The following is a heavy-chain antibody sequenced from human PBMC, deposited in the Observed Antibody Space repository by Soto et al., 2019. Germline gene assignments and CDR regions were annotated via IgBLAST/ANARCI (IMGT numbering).Heavy chain of an antibody. Sequence: EVQLLESGGGLVQPGGSLRLSCAASGFTFSSYAMSWVRQAPGKGLEWVSAISGSGGSTYYADSVKGRFTISRDNAKNTRYLQRNSLRAEDTAVYYGAKDDFWSGYLIDYWGQGSLVTVSS. V-gene: IGHV3-23*01. CDR2: ISGSGGST. CDR3: AKDDFWSGYLIDY. D-gene: IGHD3-3*01. J-gene: IGHJ4*02. CDR1: GFTFSSYA.